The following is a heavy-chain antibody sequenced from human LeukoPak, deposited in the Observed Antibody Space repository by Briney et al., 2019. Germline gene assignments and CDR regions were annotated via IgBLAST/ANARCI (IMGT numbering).Heavy chain of an antibody. Sequence: ASVKVSCKASGYTFTSYDINWVRQATGRGLEWMGWMNPNSGNTGYAQKFQGRVTITRNTSISTAYMELSSLRSEDTAVYYCAREWDSSSLPGDFDYWGQGTLVTVSS. V-gene: IGHV1-8*03. J-gene: IGHJ4*02. CDR3: AREWDSSSLPGDFDY. CDR2: MNPNSGNT. D-gene: IGHD6-13*01. CDR1: GYTFTSYD.